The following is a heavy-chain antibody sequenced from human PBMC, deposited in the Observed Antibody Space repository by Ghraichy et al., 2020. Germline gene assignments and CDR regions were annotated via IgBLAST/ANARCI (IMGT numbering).Heavy chain of an antibody. J-gene: IGHJ5*02. V-gene: IGHV4-30-4*01. Sequence: SETLSLTCTVSGGSISSGNYYWSWIRQPPGKGLEWIGYIYYSGNTYYNPSLKRRITISIDTSKNKFSLKLTSVTAADTAVYDCARASHFGSGWLESFRRNWFDPWGQGTLVTGSS. CDR2: IYYSGNT. CDR1: GGSISSGNYY. D-gene: IGHD6-19*01. CDR3: ARASHFGSGWLESFRRNWFDP.